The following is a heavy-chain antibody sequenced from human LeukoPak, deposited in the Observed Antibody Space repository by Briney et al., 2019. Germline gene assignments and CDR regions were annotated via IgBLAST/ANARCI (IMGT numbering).Heavy chain of an antibody. CDR3: ARDGGTVTTCYYGMDV. Sequence: SETLSLNCTVSGGSISSYYWSWIRQPPGKGLEWIGYIYYSGSTNYNPSLKSRVTISVDTSQNQFSLKLSSVTAADTAVYYCARDGGTVTTCYYGMDVWGQGTTVTVSS. CDR1: GGSISSYY. CDR2: IYYSGST. V-gene: IGHV4-59*01. J-gene: IGHJ6*02. D-gene: IGHD4-17*01.